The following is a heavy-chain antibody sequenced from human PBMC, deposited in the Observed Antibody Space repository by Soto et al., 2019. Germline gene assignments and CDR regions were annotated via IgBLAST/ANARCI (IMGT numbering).Heavy chain of an antibody. J-gene: IGHJ4*02. CDR3: ARQRSDISGYTGGYSND. Sequence: QVQLVQSGAAGKKPGASVKVSCKASGYTFTTYYIQWVRQAPGQGLEWLGVISPSGGTTTYAHKFKGRVTMTRDTSTSTVHMELSRLRSEYTAVYYCARQRSDISGYTGGYSNDWGQGTLGTVSS. V-gene: IGHV1-46*01. CDR2: ISPSGGTT. CDR1: GYTFTTYY. D-gene: IGHD3-22*01.